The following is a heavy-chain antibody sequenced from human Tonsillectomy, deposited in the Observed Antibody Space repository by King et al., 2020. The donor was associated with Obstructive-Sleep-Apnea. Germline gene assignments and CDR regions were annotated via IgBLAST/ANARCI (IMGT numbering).Heavy chain of an antibody. J-gene: IGHJ3*02. CDR2: IDPSDSYT. CDR3: ARPSGPYCGGDCYTGAFDI. Sequence: QLVQSGAEVKKPGESLRISCKGSGYSVTSYWISWVRQMPGKGLEWMGRIDPSDSYTNYSPSFQGHVTISADKSISTAYLQWSSLKASDTAMYYWARPSGPYCGGDCYTGAFDIWGQGTMVTVSS. CDR1: GYSVTSYW. V-gene: IGHV5-10-1*01. D-gene: IGHD2-21*02.